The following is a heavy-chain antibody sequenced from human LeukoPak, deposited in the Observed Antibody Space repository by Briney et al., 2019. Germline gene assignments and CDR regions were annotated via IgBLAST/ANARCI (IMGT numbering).Heavy chain of an antibody. D-gene: IGHD3-10*01. CDR1: GFTLSRDS. V-gene: IGHV3-48*04. CDR3: ARAPGTYYYGSGSYGAFDI. CDR2: ISYDSGIR. J-gene: IGHJ3*02. Sequence: PGGSLRLSCAASGFTLSRDSMNWVRQAPGKGLEWISYISYDSGIRYYADSVRGRFTISRDNAKNSLYLQMSSLRAEDTAVYYCARAPGTYYYGSGSYGAFDIWGQGTMVTVSS.